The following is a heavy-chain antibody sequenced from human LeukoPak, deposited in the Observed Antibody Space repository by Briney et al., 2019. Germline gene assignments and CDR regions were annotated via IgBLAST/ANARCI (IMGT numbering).Heavy chain of an antibody. V-gene: IGHV4-39*01. CDR1: GGSISSSSYY. J-gene: IGHJ5*02. D-gene: IGHD6-6*01. CDR2: IYYSGST. CDR3: ARGIAARPINWFDP. Sequence: ASETLSLTCTVSGGSISSSSYYWGWIRQPPGKGLEWIGSIYYSGSTYYNPSLKSRVTISVDTSKNQFSLKLSSVTAADTAVYYRARGIAARPINWFDPWGQGTLVTVSS.